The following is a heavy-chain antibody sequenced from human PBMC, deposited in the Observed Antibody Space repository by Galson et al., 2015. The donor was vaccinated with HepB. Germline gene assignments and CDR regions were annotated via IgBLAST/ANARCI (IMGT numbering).Heavy chain of an antibody. CDR1: GLTFSNYW. D-gene: IGHD4-17*01. J-gene: IGHJ4*02. Sequence: SLRLSCAASGLTFSNYWMHWVRQGPGKGLVWVSRINNDGGYATYADSVRGRFTISRDNAKSTLYLEMNSLRAEDTAVYYCARATYGEVDYWGQGTLVTVSS. CDR3: ARATYGEVDY. CDR2: INNDGGYA. V-gene: IGHV3-74*03.